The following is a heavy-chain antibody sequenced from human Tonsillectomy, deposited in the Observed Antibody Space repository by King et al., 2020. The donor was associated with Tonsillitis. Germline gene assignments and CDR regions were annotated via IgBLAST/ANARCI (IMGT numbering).Heavy chain of an antibody. Sequence: VQLQESGPGLVKPSETLSLTCTVSGASITNYNWSWIRQPAGKGLEWIGLIYTNGTSNSNPSLKTRVTMSVDTSKNHFSLKLSSVTAADTALYYCARLQQLVNAFDIWGQGTVVTVPS. CDR3: ARLQQLVNAFDI. V-gene: IGHV4-4*07. D-gene: IGHD6-13*01. CDR2: IYTNGTS. CDR1: GASITNYN. J-gene: IGHJ3*02.